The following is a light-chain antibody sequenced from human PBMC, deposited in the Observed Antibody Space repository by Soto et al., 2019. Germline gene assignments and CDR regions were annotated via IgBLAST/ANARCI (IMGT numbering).Light chain of an antibody. CDR3: QQSNVWPPIN. CDR1: QSIHTS. J-gene: IGKJ5*01. CDR2: DST. Sequence: EIVLTHSPGTLSLSPFEIATLSFRASQSIHTSLAWYQQKPGQPPRLVVYDSTLRANGVPDRFGGSRSGTEFTLTINNLEPEDFAVYYCQQSNVWPPINFGQGTRLEIK. V-gene: IGKV3-11*01.